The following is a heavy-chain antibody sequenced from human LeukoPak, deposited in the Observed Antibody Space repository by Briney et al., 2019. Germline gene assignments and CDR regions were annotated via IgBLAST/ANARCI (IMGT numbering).Heavy chain of an antibody. CDR1: GGFINCCN. CDR2: IYYRGTT. J-gene: IGHJ6*01. V-gene: IGHV4-59*01. D-gene: IGHD3-10*01. Sequence: RSETQTLICTASGGFINCCNSRWTRQPPGKGLEWIGYIYYRGTTNYSPSLESRVTISVDTSKTQFSMKLRSVTAADTAVYYCARAQTNYGSGSFYRLLVWGERTTVTVSS. CDR3: ARAQTNYGSGSFYRLLV.